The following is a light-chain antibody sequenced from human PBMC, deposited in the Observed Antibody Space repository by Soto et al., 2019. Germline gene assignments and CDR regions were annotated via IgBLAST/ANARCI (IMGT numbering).Light chain of an antibody. CDR3: QQYYTSPTWT. CDR1: QSLFYSSNNNNY. CDR2: WAS. J-gene: IGKJ1*01. V-gene: IGKV4-1*01. Sequence: DIVMTQSPASLAVSLCERATINCKSSQSLFYSSNNNNYLAWYQQKPGQPPKLLIYWASTRESGVPDRFSGSGSGTDFTLTISSLQAEDVAVYYCQQYYTSPTWTFGQGTKVDI.